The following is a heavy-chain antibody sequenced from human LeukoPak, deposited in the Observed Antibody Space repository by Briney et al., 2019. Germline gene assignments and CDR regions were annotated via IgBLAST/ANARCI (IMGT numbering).Heavy chain of an antibody. J-gene: IGHJ4*02. Sequence: GESLKIPCKASGYSSSSYWIAWVRQMPGKGLEWMGIIYPGDSDTRYSPSFQDQVTISADKSISTAYLQWSSLKASDTAMYYCARQYSSGWPNWGQGTLVTVSS. CDR3: ARQYSSGWPN. CDR1: GYSSSSYW. CDR2: IYPGDSDT. V-gene: IGHV5-51*01. D-gene: IGHD6-19*01.